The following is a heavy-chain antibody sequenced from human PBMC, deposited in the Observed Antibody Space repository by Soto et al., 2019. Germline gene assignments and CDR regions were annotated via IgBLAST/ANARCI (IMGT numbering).Heavy chain of an antibody. D-gene: IGHD6-13*01. J-gene: IGHJ4*02. CDR3: ARKYSSRGEGHHSDY. CDR1: GFTFSSYG. V-gene: IGHV3-33*01. Sequence: QVQLVESGGGVVQPGRSLRLSCAASGFTFSSYGMHWVRQAPGKGLEWVAVIWYDGSNKYYADSVKGRFTISRDNSXXTLYLQMNSLRAEDTAVYYCARKYSSRGEGHHSDYWGQGTLVTVSS. CDR2: IWYDGSNK.